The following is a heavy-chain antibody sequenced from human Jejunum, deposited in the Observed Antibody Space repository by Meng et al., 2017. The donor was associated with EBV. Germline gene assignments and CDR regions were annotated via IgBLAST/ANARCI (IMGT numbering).Heavy chain of an antibody. D-gene: IGHD1-14*01. CDR3: VRHINHLTSFDL. V-gene: IGHV4-61*01. CDR2: IYHSGGT. J-gene: IGHJ2*01. CDR1: GDSVGSGTYF. Sequence: QVELQESGPGLVKPSETLSLTCTVSGDSVGSGTYFWDWIRQTPGQGLEWIGYIYHSGGTYYNPSLKSRLTMSMDKSKNQFSLKLASVTAADTAVYYCVRHINHLTSFDLWGRGTLCSVSS.